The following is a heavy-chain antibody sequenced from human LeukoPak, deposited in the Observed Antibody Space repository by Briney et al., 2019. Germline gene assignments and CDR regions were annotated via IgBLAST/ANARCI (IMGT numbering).Heavy chain of an antibody. J-gene: IGHJ4*02. CDR1: GFTFSSYA. CDR2: ISGSGGST. Sequence: GGSLRLSCAASGFTFSSYAMSWVRQAPGKGLERVSAISGSGGSTYYADSVQGRFTISRENSKNTLYLQMNSLRAEDTAVYYCAKDRDTIMVEVFDYWGQGTLVTVSS. V-gene: IGHV3-23*01. CDR3: AKDRDTIMVEVFDY. D-gene: IGHD5-18*01.